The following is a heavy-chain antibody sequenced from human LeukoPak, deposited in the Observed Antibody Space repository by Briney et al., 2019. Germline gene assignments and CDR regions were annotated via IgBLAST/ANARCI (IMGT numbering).Heavy chain of an antibody. CDR3: ARDIYGSSYVFDY. Sequence: ASVKVSCKAPGYPFTHYYIHWVRQAPGQGLEWMGWINPDSGTTNCVQKFQGRVTLTRDTSINTVYMELSRLRSDDTAVYYCARDIYGSSYVFDYWGQGTQVTVSS. CDR1: GYPFTHYY. V-gene: IGHV1-2*02. D-gene: IGHD6-6*01. J-gene: IGHJ4*02. CDR2: INPDSGTT.